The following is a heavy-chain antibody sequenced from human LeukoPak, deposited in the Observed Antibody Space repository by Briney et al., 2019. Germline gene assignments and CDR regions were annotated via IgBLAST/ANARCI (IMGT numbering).Heavy chain of an antibody. CDR1: GFTVSSNY. CDR2: IYSGGST. V-gene: IGHV3-53*01. J-gene: IGHJ5*01. CDR3: ARGRSSSWFDY. D-gene: IGHD6-13*01. Sequence: PGGSLRLSCAASGFTVSSNYMSWVRQAPGKGLEWVSVIYSGGSTYYADSVKGRFTISRDNSKNTLYLQMNSLRAEDTAVYYCARGRSSSWFDYWGQGTLVTVSP.